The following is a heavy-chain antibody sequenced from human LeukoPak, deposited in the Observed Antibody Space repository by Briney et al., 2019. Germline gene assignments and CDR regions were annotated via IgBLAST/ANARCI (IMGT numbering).Heavy chain of an antibody. CDR2: IASDGTI. CDR3: ATSLSGWGTYHYMDV. Sequence: GGSLRLSCAASGFIVSGYEMNWVRQAPGKGLEWGSFIASDGTIYYADSVRGRFTLSRDSAKNSLFLQMNILRVEDTAVYYCATSLSGWGTYHYMDVWGKGTTVTISS. CDR1: GFIVSGYE. D-gene: IGHD6-19*01. V-gene: IGHV3-69-1*01. J-gene: IGHJ6*03.